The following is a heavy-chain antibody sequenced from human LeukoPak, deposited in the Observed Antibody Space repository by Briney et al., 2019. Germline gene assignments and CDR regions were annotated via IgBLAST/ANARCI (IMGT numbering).Heavy chain of an antibody. J-gene: IGHJ5*02. V-gene: IGHV1-2*02. CDR2: INPNSGGT. CDR3: ARGPHRRTYDRDNWFDP. Sequence: ASVKVSCKASGYTFTGYYMHWVRQAPGQGLEWMGWINPNSGGTNYAQKFQGRVTMTRDTSISTAYMELSRLRFEDTAVYYCARGPHRRTYDRDNWFDPWGQGTLVTVSS. D-gene: IGHD3-10*02. CDR1: GYTFTGYY.